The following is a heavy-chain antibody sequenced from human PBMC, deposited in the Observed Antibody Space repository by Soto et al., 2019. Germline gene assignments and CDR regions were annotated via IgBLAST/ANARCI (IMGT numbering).Heavy chain of an antibody. J-gene: IGHJ4*02. D-gene: IGHD6-6*01. CDR3: ATRPPFDN. CDR2: ISGSGGNT. Sequence: EVQLLESGGGLVQPGGSLRLSCAASGFTFSTYAMSWVRQAPGKGLEWVSAISGSGGNTYYADSVKGRFTISRDNSKNTLYMQMNSLRAEDMAAYYCATRPPFDNWGQGTLVTVSS. V-gene: IGHV3-23*01. CDR1: GFTFSTYA.